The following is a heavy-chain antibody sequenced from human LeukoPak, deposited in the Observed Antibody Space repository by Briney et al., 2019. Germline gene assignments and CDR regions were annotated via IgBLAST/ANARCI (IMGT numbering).Heavy chain of an antibody. CDR1: GFTFDDYA. J-gene: IGHJ5*02. D-gene: IGHD3-22*01. Sequence: SLRLSPAPSGFTFDDYAMHCVRQAPGKGVWSVSGISCNSGSIGYADSVKGRFTISRDNAKISLYLQMNSLRAEDTALYYCAKAPQSYYYDSSGYYYDNWFDPWGQGTLVTVSS. CDR3: AKAPQSYYYDSSGYYYDNWFDP. V-gene: IGHV3-9*01. CDR2: ISCNSGSI.